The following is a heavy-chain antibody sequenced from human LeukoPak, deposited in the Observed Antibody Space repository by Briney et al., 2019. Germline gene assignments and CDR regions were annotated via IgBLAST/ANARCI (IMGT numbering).Heavy chain of an antibody. CDR1: GYTFTSYG. Sequence: SVKVSCKASGYTFTSYGISWVRQAPGQGLEWMGWISAYNGKTNYAQKFQGRVIMTTDTSTSTAYMELRSLRSDDTAVYYCARDYYDSSDYRGYYFDYWGQGTLVTVSS. J-gene: IGHJ4*02. CDR3: ARDYYDSSDYRGYYFDY. V-gene: IGHV1-18*01. D-gene: IGHD3-22*01. CDR2: ISAYNGKT.